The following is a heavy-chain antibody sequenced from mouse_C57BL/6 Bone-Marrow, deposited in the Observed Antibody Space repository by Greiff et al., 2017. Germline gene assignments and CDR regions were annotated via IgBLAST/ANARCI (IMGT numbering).Heavy chain of an antibody. Sequence: QVQLQQSGAELAKPGASVKLSCKASGYTFTSYWMHWVKQRPGQGLEWIGYINPSSGYTKYNQKFKDKATLTADKSSSTAYMQLSSLTFEDSAVDYCARGLGRWYCDVWGTGTTVTVSS. V-gene: IGHV1-7*01. CDR1: GYTFTSYW. D-gene: IGHD4-1*01. J-gene: IGHJ1*03. CDR3: ARGLGRWYCDV. CDR2: INPSSGYT.